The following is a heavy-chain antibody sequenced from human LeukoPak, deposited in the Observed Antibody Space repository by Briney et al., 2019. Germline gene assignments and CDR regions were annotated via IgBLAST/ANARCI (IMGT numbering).Heavy chain of an antibody. J-gene: IGHJ4*02. Sequence: SETLSLTCAVSGYSISSGSYWGWIRQRPGKGLEWIGNMFHSLDTYHNPSLKSRVTISADTYKNQLSLKLTSVPAADTAVYYCAKVGAYGDYARHDYWGQGTLVTVSS. CDR1: GYSISSGSY. CDR3: AKVGAYGDYARHDY. D-gene: IGHD4-17*01. V-gene: IGHV4-38-2*01. CDR2: MFHSLDT.